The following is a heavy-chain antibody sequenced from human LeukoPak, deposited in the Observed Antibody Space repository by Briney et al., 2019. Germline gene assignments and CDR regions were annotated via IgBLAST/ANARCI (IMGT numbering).Heavy chain of an antibody. CDR3: ARYCSGGSCYDY. Sequence: GGSLRLSCAASGFTFSSYAMSWVRQAPGKGLEWVANIKQDGSEKYYVDSVKGRFTISRDNAKNSLYLQMNSLRAEDTAVYYCARYCSGGSCYDYWAREPWSPSPQ. CDR1: GFTFSSYA. J-gene: IGHJ4*02. D-gene: IGHD2-15*01. CDR2: IKQDGSEK. V-gene: IGHV3-7*01.